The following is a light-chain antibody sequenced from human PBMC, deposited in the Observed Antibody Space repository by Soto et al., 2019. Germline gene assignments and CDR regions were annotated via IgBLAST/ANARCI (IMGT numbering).Light chain of an antibody. CDR3: QQRSNWPIT. V-gene: IGKV3-11*01. CDR1: QSIHTS. Sequence: TVMTQSPATLSVAPCEIATLSCRASQSIHTSLAWYQQKPGQPPRLLIYDASNRATGIPARFSGSGSGTDFTLTISSLEPEDFAVYYCQQRSNWPITFGQGTRLEIK. J-gene: IGKJ5*01. CDR2: DAS.